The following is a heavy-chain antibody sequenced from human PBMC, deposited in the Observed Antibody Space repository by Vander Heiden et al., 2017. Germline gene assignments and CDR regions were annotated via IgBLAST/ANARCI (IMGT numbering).Heavy chain of an antibody. CDR3: ARVGESGYPFYYYYYGMDV. CDR1: GFTFSSYG. CDR2: IWYDGSNK. V-gene: IGHV3-33*01. D-gene: IGHD3-3*01. Sequence: QVQLVESGGGVVQPGRSLRLSCAASGFTFSSYGMHWVRQAPGKVLEWVSVIWYDGSNKYYADSVKGRFTISRDNSKNTLYLQMNSLRAEDTAVYYCARVGESGYPFYYYYYGMDVWGQGTTVTVSS. J-gene: IGHJ6*02.